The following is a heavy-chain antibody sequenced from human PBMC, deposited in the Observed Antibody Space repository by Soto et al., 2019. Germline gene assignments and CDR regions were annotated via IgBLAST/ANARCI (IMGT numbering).Heavy chain of an antibody. CDR3: ARGAENQLLYRDYFYGMDV. J-gene: IGHJ6*01. D-gene: IGHD2-2*02. Sequence: QEQLVESGGGVVQPGRSLRLSCVGSGLTLSNYGMHWVRQAPGKGLEWVAVISYDGSNQYYGESVRGRFTISRDNSRDTLYLHLNILRPEDTAVYCCARGAENQLLYRDYFYGMDVWGQATTVTVSS. V-gene: IGHV3-30*01. CDR1: GLTLSNYG. CDR2: ISYDGSNQ.